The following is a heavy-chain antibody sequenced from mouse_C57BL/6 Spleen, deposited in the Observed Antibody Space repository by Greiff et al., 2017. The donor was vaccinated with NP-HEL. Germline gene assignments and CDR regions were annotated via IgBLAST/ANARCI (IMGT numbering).Heavy chain of an antibody. D-gene: IGHD1-1*01. Sequence: QVQLQQPGAELVMPGASVKLSCKASGYTFTSYWMHWVKQRPGQGLEWIGEIDPSDSYTNYNQKFKGKSTLTVDKSSSTAYMQLSSLTSEDSAVYYCARGTTVVSYAMDYWGQGTSVTVSS. CDR1: GYTFTSYW. J-gene: IGHJ4*01. CDR2: IDPSDSYT. V-gene: IGHV1-69*01. CDR3: ARGTTVVSYAMDY.